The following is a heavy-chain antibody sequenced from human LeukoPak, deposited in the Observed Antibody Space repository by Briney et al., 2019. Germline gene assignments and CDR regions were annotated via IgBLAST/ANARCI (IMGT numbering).Heavy chain of an antibody. V-gene: IGHV3-23*01. CDR3: AKSPIGYYDSSGYYYDPMIFDY. J-gene: IGHJ4*02. D-gene: IGHD3-22*01. CDR1: GFTLSSNY. CDR2: ISGSGGST. Sequence: GGSLRLSCAASGFTLSSNYMSWVRQAPGKGLEWVSAISGSGGSTYHADSVKGRFTISRDNSKNTLYLQMNSLRAEDTAVYYCAKSPIGYYDSSGYYYDPMIFDYWGQGTLVTVSS.